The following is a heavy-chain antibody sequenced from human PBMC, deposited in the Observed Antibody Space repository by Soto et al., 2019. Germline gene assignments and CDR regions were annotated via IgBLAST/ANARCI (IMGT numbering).Heavy chain of an antibody. V-gene: IGHV4-59*01. D-gene: IGHD5-18*01. CDR1: GGSISSYY. CDR3: ASGRGYSYGSFDY. Sequence: QVQLQESGPGLVKPSETLSLTCTVSGGSISSYYWSWIRQPPGKGLEWIGYIYYSGSTNYNPSLKIRVTISVDTSKNQFSLKLSSVTAADTAVYYCASGRGYSYGSFDYWGQGTLVTVSS. CDR2: IYYSGST. J-gene: IGHJ4*02.